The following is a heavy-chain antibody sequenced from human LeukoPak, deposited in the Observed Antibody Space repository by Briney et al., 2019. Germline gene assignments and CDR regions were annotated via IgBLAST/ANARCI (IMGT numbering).Heavy chain of an antibody. CDR2: INTNTGNP. CDR1: GYTFTSYA. J-gene: IGHJ6*03. Sequence: GASVKVSCKASGYTFTSYAMNWVRQAPGQGLEWMGRINTNTGNPTYAQGFTGRFVFSLDTSVSTAYLQISSLKAEDTAVYYCARGIRGSAEYYMDVWGKGTTVTVSS. CDR3: ARGIRGSAEYYMDV. D-gene: IGHD2-15*01. V-gene: IGHV7-4-1*02.